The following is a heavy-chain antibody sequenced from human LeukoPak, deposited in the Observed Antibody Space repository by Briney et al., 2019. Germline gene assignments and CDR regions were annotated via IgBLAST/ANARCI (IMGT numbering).Heavy chain of an antibody. CDR2: IIPIFGTA. D-gene: IGHD6-13*01. CDR3: AREGYSSSWYFDY. V-gene: IGHV1-69*13. J-gene: IGHJ4*02. Sequence: ASVKVSWKASGGTFSSYAISWVRQAPEQGLEWMGGIIPIFGTANYAQKFQGRVTITADESTSTAYMELSSLRSEDTAVYYCAREGYSSSWYFDYWGQGTLVTVSS. CDR1: GGTFSSYA.